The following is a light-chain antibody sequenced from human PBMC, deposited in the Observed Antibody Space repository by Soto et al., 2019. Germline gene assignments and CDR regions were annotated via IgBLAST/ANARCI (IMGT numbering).Light chain of an antibody. CDR1: QSISSL. CDR2: KAS. CDR3: QQYNSYPK. Sequence: DIQMTQSPSTLSASVGDRVTITCRASQSISSLLAWYQQKPGKAPKLLIYKASSLESGVPSRFSGSGSGTEFTLTISSLQPDDFATYYCQQYNSYPKFGQGTKVEIK. J-gene: IGKJ1*01. V-gene: IGKV1-5*03.